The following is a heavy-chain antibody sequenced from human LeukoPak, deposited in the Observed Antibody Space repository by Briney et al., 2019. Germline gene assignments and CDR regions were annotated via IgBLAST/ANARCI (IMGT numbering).Heavy chain of an antibody. CDR2: INHSGST. D-gene: IGHD3-22*01. Sequence: PSETLSLTCTVSGGSISSYYWSWIRQPPGKGLEWIGEINHSGSTNYNPSLKSRVTISVDTSKNQFSLKLSSVTAADTAVYYCARARILHYDSSGFGYYFDDWGQGTLVTVSS. CDR1: GGSISSYY. V-gene: IGHV4-34*01. J-gene: IGHJ4*02. CDR3: ARARILHYDSSGFGYYFDD.